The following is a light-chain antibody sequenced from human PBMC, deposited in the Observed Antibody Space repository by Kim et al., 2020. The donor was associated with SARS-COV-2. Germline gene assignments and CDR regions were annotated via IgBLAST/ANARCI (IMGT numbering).Light chain of an antibody. Sequence: GQSITISCTGTSSDIGAYKYVSWYQQHPGKAPKLMIYDVTNRPSGVSDRFSGSKSGNTASLTISGLQTEDEAVYYCCSYTRSSTLVFGGGTKVTVL. CDR3: CSYTRSSTLV. CDR2: DVT. CDR1: SSDIGAYKY. V-gene: IGLV2-14*03. J-gene: IGLJ2*01.